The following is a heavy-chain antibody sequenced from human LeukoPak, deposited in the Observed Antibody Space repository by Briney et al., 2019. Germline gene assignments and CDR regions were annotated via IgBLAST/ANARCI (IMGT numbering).Heavy chain of an antibody. J-gene: IGHJ3*02. D-gene: IGHD3-10*01. CDR2: ISAGGVST. CDR1: GFTFTIYA. Sequence: PGGSLRLSCAASGFTFTIYAMSWVRQAPGKGLDWVSGISAGGVSTYYADSVKGRLTISRDNSDNTLYLQMNSLRAEDTAVYYCAKESGTVLIGGFDIWGQGTIVTVSS. V-gene: IGHV3-23*01. CDR3: AKESGTVLIGGFDI.